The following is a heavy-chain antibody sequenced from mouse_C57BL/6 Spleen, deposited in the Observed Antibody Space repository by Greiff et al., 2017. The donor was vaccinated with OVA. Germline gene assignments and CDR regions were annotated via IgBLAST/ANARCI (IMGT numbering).Heavy chain of an antibody. CDR2: ISDGGSYT. CDR1: GFTFSSYD. D-gene: IGHD3-2*02. J-gene: IGHJ3*01. V-gene: IGHV5-4*01. CDR3: ARDQGPFAY. Sequence: DVMLVESGGGLVKPGGCMKLSCAASGFTFSSYDMSWVRQTPEKRLEWVATISDGGSYTYYPDNVKGRFTISRDNAKNNLYLQMSHLKSEDTAMYYCARDQGPFAYWGQGTLVTVSA.